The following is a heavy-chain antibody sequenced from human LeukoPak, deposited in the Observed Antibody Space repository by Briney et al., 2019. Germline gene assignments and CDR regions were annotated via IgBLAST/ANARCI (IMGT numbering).Heavy chain of an antibody. V-gene: IGHV4-34*01. CDR3: ARRADIVVVVAAIGAFDI. Sequence: SETLSLTCAVYGGSFSGYYWSWIRQPPGKGLEWIGEMNHSGSTNYSPSLKSRVIVSVDTSKNQFSLKLTSVTAADTAVYYCARRADIVVVVAAIGAFDIWGQGTMVTVSS. CDR1: GGSFSGYY. J-gene: IGHJ3*02. CDR2: MNHSGST. D-gene: IGHD2-15*01.